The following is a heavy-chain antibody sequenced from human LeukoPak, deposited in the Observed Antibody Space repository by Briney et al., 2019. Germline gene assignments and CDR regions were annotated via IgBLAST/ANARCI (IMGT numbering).Heavy chain of an antibody. V-gene: IGHV3-23*01. CDR3: AKCRRYTSGWCNGLDP. D-gene: IGHD6-19*01. Sequence: GGPLRLSCAASGITFSSDAMSWVRQAPGKGLEWVSAISGGSTYYAGSVKARYTISRNNSKNTLFLQMNSLRAEDTAVYFCAKCRRYTSGWCNGLDPWGQGTQVTVS. CDR2: ISGGST. CDR1: GITFSSDA. J-gene: IGHJ5*02.